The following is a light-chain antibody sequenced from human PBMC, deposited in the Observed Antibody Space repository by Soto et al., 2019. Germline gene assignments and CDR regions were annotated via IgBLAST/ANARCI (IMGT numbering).Light chain of an antibody. Sequence: DIQMTQSPSTLSASVGDRVTITCRASQSISSWLAWYQQKPGKAPKLLIYDASSLESGVPSRFSGSGSGTEFTLTISSLQPDDFATYHCQHLWTFGQGTKVDIK. J-gene: IGKJ1*01. CDR1: QSISSW. V-gene: IGKV1-5*01. CDR3: QHLWT. CDR2: DAS.